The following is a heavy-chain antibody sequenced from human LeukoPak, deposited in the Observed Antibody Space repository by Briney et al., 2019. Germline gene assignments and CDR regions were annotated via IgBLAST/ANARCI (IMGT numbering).Heavy chain of an antibody. D-gene: IGHD6-13*01. J-gene: IGHJ3*02. Sequence: ASVKLSFSGSGGTFRCYGMSSVRQARGPGLSSMGTIIRRFGTANYAPEFQGRVTITTDESTSTAYLELSSLRSEDTAVYYCARERRPESSSWYPPPDAFDIWGQGTMVTVSS. CDR2: IIRRFGTA. CDR3: ARERRPESSSWYPPPDAFDI. V-gene: IGHV1-69*05. CDR1: GGTFRCYG.